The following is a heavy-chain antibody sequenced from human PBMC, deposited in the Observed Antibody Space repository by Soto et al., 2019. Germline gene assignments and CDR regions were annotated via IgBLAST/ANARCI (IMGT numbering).Heavy chain of an antibody. CDR1: GFTFSSYG. J-gene: IGHJ4*02. V-gene: IGHV3-30*18. CDR2: ISYDGSNK. D-gene: IGHD2-2*01. CDR3: AKDFDDIVVVPAYYFDY. Sequence: GGSLSLSCAASGFTFSSYGMHWVRQAPGKGLEWVAVISYDGSNKYYADSVKGRFTISRDNSKNTLYLQMNSLRAEDTAVYYCAKDFDDIVVVPAYYFDYWGQGTLVTVS.